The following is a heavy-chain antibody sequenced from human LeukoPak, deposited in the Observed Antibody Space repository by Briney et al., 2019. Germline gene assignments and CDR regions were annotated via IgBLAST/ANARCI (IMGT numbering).Heavy chain of an antibody. CDR2: MNPYSGNT. CDR1: GYTFTSYD. V-gene: IGHV1-8*01. Sequence: GASVKVSCTASGYTFTSYDINWMRQAPGQGLEWVGWMNPYSGNTGYEQTFQGNLTMTRNTSSETAYMELNSLRSEDTAVYYCARRFYDNLTGHTWYDYWGQGTLVTVSS. J-gene: IGHJ4*02. CDR3: ARRFYDNLTGHTWYDY. D-gene: IGHD3-9*01.